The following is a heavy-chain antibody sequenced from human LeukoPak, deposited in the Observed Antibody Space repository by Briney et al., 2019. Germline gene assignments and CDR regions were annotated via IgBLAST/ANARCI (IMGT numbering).Heavy chain of an antibody. V-gene: IGHV4-38-2*02. J-gene: IGHJ3*02. D-gene: IGHD3-9*01. CDR1: GYSLSSGYY. Sequence: SETLSLTCAVSGYSLSSGYYWGWIRQSPGKGLEWIGSIYHSGSTYYNPSLKSRVTISVDTSKNQFSLKLSSVTAADTAVYYCARDGKLRYFDWSELGEFWDIWGQGTMVTVSS. CDR3: ARDGKLRYFDWSELGEFWDI. CDR2: IYHSGST.